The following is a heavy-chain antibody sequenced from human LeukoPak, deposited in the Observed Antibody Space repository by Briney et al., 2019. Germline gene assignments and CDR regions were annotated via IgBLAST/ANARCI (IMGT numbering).Heavy chain of an antibody. D-gene: IGHD1-1*01. J-gene: IGHJ4*02. V-gene: IGHV1-18*01. CDR1: GYTFTSYG. Sequence: ASVKVSCKASGYTFTSYGISWVRQAPGQGLEWMGWISAYNGNANYAQKLQGRVTMTTDTSTSTAYMELRSLRSDDTAVYYCARDRWGTTGTTVDYWGQGTLVTVSS. CDR2: ISAYNGNA. CDR3: ARDRWGTTGTTVDY.